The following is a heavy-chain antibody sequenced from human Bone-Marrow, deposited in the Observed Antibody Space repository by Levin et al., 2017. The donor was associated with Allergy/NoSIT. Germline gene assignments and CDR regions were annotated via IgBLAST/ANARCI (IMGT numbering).Heavy chain of an antibody. D-gene: IGHD3-3*01. CDR3: ARGSKGYYDSWTGYYNYYYMDV. V-gene: IGHV4-38-2*01. Sequence: SETLSLTCVVSSSSISSSYYWGWIRQPPGKGLEWIGSVHHIGNTYYNPSLKSRLTISTDTSKNQFSLRLTSVTAADTAVYYCARGSKGYYDSWTGYYNYYYMDVWGKGTTVTVSS. CDR2: VHHIGNT. CDR1: SSSISSSYY. J-gene: IGHJ6*03.